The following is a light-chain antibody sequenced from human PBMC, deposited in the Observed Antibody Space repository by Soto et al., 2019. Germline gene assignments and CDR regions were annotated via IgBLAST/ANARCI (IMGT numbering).Light chain of an antibody. CDR3: QQLNSYPDIT. V-gene: IGKV1-9*01. Sequence: IKLNQSPSPLSASVGDRVTITCRASQGISSYLAWYQQKPGKAPKLLIYAASTLQSGVPSRFSGSGSGTDFTLTISSLQPEDFATYYCQQLNSYPDITFGQGTRLEIK. CDR2: AAS. CDR1: QGISSY. J-gene: IGKJ5*01.